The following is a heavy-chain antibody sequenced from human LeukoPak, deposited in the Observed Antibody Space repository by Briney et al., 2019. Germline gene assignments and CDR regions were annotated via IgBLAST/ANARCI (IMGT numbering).Heavy chain of an antibody. CDR1: GGTFSSYA. CDR3: ASGGPSGDYYYYMDV. J-gene: IGHJ6*03. D-gene: IGHD6-25*01. Sequence: ASVKVSCKASGGTFSSYAISWVRQAPGQGLEWMGWINPNSGGTNYAQKFQGRVTMTRDTSISTAYMELSRLRSDDTAVYYCASGGPSGDYYYYMDVWGKGTTVTVSS. CDR2: INPNSGGT. V-gene: IGHV1-2*02.